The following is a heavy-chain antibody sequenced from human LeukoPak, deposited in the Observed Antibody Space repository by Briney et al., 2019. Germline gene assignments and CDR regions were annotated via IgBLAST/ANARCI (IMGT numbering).Heavy chain of an antibody. Sequence: GGSLRLSCAASGFTFSSYAMNWVRQAPGKGLEWVSAISGSGYSTYYEDSVKGRFTISRDNSKNTLYLQMNSLRAEDTAVYYCAKETSSSGWYLTAFDIWGQGTMVTVSS. CDR1: GFTFSSYA. V-gene: IGHV3-23*01. D-gene: IGHD6-19*01. CDR3: AKETSSSGWYLTAFDI. J-gene: IGHJ3*02. CDR2: ISGSGYST.